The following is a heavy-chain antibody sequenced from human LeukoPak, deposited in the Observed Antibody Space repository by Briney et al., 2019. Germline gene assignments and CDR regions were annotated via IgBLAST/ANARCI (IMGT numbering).Heavy chain of an antibody. CDR1: GFTFSSYA. D-gene: IGHD2-2*01. Sequence: GRSLRLSCAASGFTFSSYAMHWVRQAPGKGLEWVAVISYDGSNKYYADSVKGRFTISRDNSKNTLYLQMNSLRAEDTAVYFCASRGYCSSTSCYYFDYWGQGTLVTVS. CDR3: ASRGYCSSTSCYYFDY. V-gene: IGHV3-30-3*01. J-gene: IGHJ4*02. CDR2: ISYDGSNK.